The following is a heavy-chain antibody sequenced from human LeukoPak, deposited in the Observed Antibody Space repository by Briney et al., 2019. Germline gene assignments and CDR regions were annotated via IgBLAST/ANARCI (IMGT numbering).Heavy chain of an antibody. V-gene: IGHV4-61*02. Sequence: PSQTLSLTCTVSGGSISSGSYYWSWIRQPAGKGLEWIGRIYTSGSTNYNPSLKSRVTISLNTSRNQISLNLSSVTAADTAVYYCARSSIYYYYMDVWGKGTTVTVSS. CDR3: ARSSIYYYYMDV. CDR2: IYTSGST. CDR1: GGSISSGSYY. J-gene: IGHJ6*03.